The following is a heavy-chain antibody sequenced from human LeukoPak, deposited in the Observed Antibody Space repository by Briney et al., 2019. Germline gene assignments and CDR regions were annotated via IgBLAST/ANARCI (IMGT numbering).Heavy chain of an antibody. V-gene: IGHV3-74*01. D-gene: IGHD3-22*01. J-gene: IGHJ4*02. CDR1: GFTFSSYW. CDR3: ARDIYDSSGYYYGPFDY. Sequence: PGGSLRLPCAASGFTFSSYWMHWVRQAPGKGLVWVSHINTDGSSTSYADSVKGRFTISRDNAKNTLYLQMNSLRAEDTAVYYCARDIYDSSGYYYGPFDYWGQGTLVTVSS. CDR2: INTDGSST.